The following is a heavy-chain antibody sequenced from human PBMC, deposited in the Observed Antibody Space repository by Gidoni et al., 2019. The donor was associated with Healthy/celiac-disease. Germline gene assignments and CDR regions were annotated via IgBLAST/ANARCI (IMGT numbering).Heavy chain of an antibody. CDR2: IRSKANSYAT. J-gene: IGHJ6*02. V-gene: IGHV3-73*01. D-gene: IGHD2-2*02. CDR1: GLTFSGSA. Sequence: EVQLVASGGVLVQPGGSLKLSCAASGLTFSGSAMHWVRQPSGKGLEWVGRIRSKANSYATAYAASVKGRFTISRDDSKNTAYLQMNSLKTEDTAVYYCTRSAGYCSSTSCYKEGYYYYGMDVWGQGTTVTVSS. CDR3: TRSAGYCSSTSCYKEGYYYYGMDV.